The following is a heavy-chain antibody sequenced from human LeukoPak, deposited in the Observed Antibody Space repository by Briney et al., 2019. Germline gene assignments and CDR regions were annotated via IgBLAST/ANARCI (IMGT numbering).Heavy chain of an antibody. Sequence: PGGSLRLSCAASGFTFSSYNMNWVRQAPGKGLEWVSYISGSSSTIYYADSVKGRFTISRYNAKNSLYLQVNSLRAEDPAVYYCERRGISAPFDYWGQGTLVTVSS. J-gene: IGHJ4*02. V-gene: IGHV3-48*01. D-gene: IGHD6-6*01. CDR1: GFTFSSYN. CDR2: ISGSSSTI. CDR3: ERRGISAPFDY.